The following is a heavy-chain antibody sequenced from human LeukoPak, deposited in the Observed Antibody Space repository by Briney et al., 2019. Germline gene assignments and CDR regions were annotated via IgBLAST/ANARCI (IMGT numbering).Heavy chain of an antibody. Sequence: PSETLSLTCGVSGASVSSHFWSWIRQTPGMGLEWIGYISNRGSTGYNPSLRSRGTISVDAPKNEVSLNVRSVSAADTAVYYCAKDVSGTYYAFDVWGQGRTV. D-gene: IGHD1-26*01. CDR2: ISNRGST. J-gene: IGHJ3*01. CDR1: GASVSSHF. CDR3: AKDVSGTYYAFDV. V-gene: IGHV4-59*02.